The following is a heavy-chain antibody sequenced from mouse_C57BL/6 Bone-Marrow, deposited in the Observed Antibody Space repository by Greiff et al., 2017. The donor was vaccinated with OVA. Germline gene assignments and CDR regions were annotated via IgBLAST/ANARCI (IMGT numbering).Heavy chain of an antibody. J-gene: IGHJ2*01. CDR2: INYDGSST. CDR1: GFTFSDYY. Sequence: VQLKESEGGLVQPGSSMKLSCTASGFTFSDYYMAWVRQVPEKGLEWVANINYDGSSTYYLDSLKSRFIISRDNAKNILYLQMSSLKSEDTATYYCARAGYYGSKGNYYFDYWGQGTTLTVSS. CDR3: ARAGYYGSKGNYYFDY. V-gene: IGHV5-16*01. D-gene: IGHD1-1*01.